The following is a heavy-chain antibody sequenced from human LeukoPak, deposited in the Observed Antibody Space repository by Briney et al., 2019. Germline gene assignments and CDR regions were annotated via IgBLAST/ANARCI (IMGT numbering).Heavy chain of an antibody. CDR3: ARGQGAARYFDL. J-gene: IGHJ2*01. Sequence: SETLSLTCAVYVGSFSGYHWNWIRQPPGKGLELIGEVSHSGSTNYNPSLKSRVTISVDTSKNQFSLKLSSMTAADTAVYFCARGQGAARYFDLWGRGTLVTVSS. V-gene: IGHV4-34*01. CDR2: VSHSGST. CDR1: VGSFSGYH. D-gene: IGHD3-16*01.